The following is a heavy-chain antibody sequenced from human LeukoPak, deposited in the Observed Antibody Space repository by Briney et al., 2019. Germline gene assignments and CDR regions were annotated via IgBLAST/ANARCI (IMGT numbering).Heavy chain of an antibody. CDR2: IYAGDSDT. CDR3: ARRGGGRDYFYVDV. D-gene: IGHD3-16*01. Sequence: GESLKISCKGSGYIFPNYWIGWVRQMPGKGLEWMGFIYAGDSDTTYSPSFQGQVTISADKSINTVYLQWSNLKASDTATYYCARRGGGRDYFYVDVWGKGTTVTVSS. CDR1: GYIFPNYW. J-gene: IGHJ6*03. V-gene: IGHV5-51*01.